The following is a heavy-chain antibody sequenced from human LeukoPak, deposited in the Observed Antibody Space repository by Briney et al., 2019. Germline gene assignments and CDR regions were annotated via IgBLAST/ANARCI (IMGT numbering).Heavy chain of an antibody. CDR3: VRGVGVSRFNYFDP. CDR1: GFTFSSYG. D-gene: IGHD5-24*01. Sequence: GGSLRLSCAASGFTFSSYGMHWVRQAPGKGLEWVAVIWYDASDRYYADSVKGRFTISRDNSKNTLFLQMNSLRDDDTAVYYCVRGVGVSRFNYFDPWGQGTLVVVSS. V-gene: IGHV3-33*08. J-gene: IGHJ5*02. CDR2: IWYDASDR.